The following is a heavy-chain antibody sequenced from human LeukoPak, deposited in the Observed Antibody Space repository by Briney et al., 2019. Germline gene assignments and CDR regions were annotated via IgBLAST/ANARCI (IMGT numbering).Heavy chain of an antibody. D-gene: IGHD3-10*01. J-gene: IGHJ6*02. CDR1: GGSISSGDYF. CDR3: ARDYFPFGSLSYYYGMDV. Sequence: SETLSLTCTLSGGSISSGDYFWTWIRQPPGKGLEWIGYIYYSGSTYCNPSLKSRLTISLDTSKNQISLKLNSVTAADTAVYYCARDYFPFGSLSYYYGMDVWGQGTTVTVSS. V-gene: IGHV4-30-4*01. CDR2: IYYSGST.